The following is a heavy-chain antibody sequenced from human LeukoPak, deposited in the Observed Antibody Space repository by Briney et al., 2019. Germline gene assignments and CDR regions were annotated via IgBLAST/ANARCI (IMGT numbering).Heavy chain of an antibody. CDR3: ARGGPPGFDY. CDR2: INHSGST. Sequence: GSLRLSCEASGFTFSNYWMSWVRQPPGKGLEWIGEINHSGSTNYNPSLKSRVTISVDTSENQFSLKLSSVTAADTAVYYCARGGPPGFDYWGQGTLVTVSS. J-gene: IGHJ4*02. CDR1: GFTFSNYW. V-gene: IGHV4-34*01.